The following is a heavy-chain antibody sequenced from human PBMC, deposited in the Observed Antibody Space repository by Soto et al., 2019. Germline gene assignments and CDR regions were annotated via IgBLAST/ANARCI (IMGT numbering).Heavy chain of an antibody. Sequence: GGSLRLSCAASGFTFSYYWMTWVRQAPGKGLEWVANIKQDGSERYYGDSVKGRFTISRDNAKNSLFLQMNSLGAEDTAMYYCARYSSDFKGFDSWGQGALVTVSS. J-gene: IGHJ5*01. CDR3: ARYSSDFKGFDS. D-gene: IGHD3-3*01. CDR1: GFTFSYYW. CDR2: IKQDGSER. V-gene: IGHV3-7*01.